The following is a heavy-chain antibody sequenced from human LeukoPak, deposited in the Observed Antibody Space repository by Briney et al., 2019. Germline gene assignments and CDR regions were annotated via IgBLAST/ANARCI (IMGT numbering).Heavy chain of an antibody. Sequence: SVKVSCKASGGTFISYAISWVRQAPGQGLEWMGGIIPIFGTANYAQKFQGRVTITTDESTSTAYMELSSLRSEDTAVYYCARATGDCSSTSCRNNWFYPWGQGTLVTVSS. CDR2: IIPIFGTA. J-gene: IGHJ5*02. CDR1: GGTFISYA. V-gene: IGHV1-69*05. D-gene: IGHD2-2*01. CDR3: ARATGDCSSTSCRNNWFYP.